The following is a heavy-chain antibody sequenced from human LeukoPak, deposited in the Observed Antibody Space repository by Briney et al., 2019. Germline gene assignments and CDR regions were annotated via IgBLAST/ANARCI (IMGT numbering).Heavy chain of an antibody. D-gene: IGHD2-15*01. CDR1: GFTFSSNS. Sequence: GGSLRLSCAASGFTFSSNSMNWVRQAPGKGLEWVSSISSSSSYIYYADSVKGRFTISRDNAKNSLYLQMNSLRAEDTAVYYCARLWVEGLSTRGDYWGQGTLVTVSS. CDR3: ARLWVEGLSTRGDY. CDR2: ISSSSSYI. J-gene: IGHJ4*02. V-gene: IGHV3-21*01.